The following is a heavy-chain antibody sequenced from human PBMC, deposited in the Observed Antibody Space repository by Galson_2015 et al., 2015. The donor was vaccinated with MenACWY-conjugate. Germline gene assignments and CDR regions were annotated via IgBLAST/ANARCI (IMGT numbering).Heavy chain of an antibody. CDR2: IYSGGYT. CDR3: ARQIQQLATPYWYFDL. Sequence: SLRLSCAASGFTVSSNYMSWVRQAPGKGLEWVSLIYSGGYTYYADSVKGRFTLSRDNSKNTLYLQMNNLRAEDTAVYYCARQIQQLATPYWYFDLWGRGSLVTVSS. D-gene: IGHD6-13*01. CDR1: GFTVSSNY. J-gene: IGHJ2*01. V-gene: IGHV3-53*01.